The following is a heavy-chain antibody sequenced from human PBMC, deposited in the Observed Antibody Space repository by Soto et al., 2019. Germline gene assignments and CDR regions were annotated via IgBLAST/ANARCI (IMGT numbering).Heavy chain of an antibody. CDR1: GFEFSAYW. CDR2: IKKDGREK. CDR3: ARGRYNRGDYPKFVDY. J-gene: IGHJ4*02. Sequence: EVQLMESGGGLVQPGGSLRVSCAASGFEFSAYWMTWVRQAPGKGLEWVANIKKDGREKYYGDSARGRFSGFRDNAQNAVFLKMNSLNGEDTAVYYCARGRYNRGDYPKFVDYWGQGTWVTVSS. D-gene: IGHD3-16*02. V-gene: IGHV3-7*01.